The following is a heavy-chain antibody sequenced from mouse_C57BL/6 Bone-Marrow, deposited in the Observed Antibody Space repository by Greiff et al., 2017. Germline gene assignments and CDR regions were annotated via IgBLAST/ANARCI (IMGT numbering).Heavy chain of an antibody. J-gene: IGHJ1*03. CDR3: ARHVLRGYFDV. Sequence: EVKLVESGGDLVKPGGSLKLSGAASGFTFSSYGMSWVRQTPDKRLEWVATISSGGSYTYYPDSVKGRFTISRDNAKNTLYLQMSSLKSEDTAMYYCARHVLRGYFDVWGTGTTVTVSS. CDR1: GFTFSSYG. V-gene: IGHV5-6*01. CDR2: ISSGGSYT. D-gene: IGHD3-3*01.